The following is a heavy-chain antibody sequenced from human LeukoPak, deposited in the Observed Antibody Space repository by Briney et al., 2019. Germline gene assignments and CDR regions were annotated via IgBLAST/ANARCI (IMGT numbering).Heavy chain of an antibody. D-gene: IGHD4-11*01. CDR3: ARVTTENWFDP. J-gene: IGHJ5*02. CDR2: IYYSGST. Sequence: SETLSLTCTVSGGSISSYYWSWIRQPPGRGLEWIGYIYYSGSTNYNPSLKSRVTISVDTSKNQFSLKLSSVTAADTAVYYCARVTTENWFDPWGQGTLVTVSS. CDR1: GGSISSYY. V-gene: IGHV4-59*01.